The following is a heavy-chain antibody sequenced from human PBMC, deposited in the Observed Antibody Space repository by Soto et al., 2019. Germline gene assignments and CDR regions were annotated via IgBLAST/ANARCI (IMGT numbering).Heavy chain of an antibody. D-gene: IGHD1-26*01. CDR1: GGSINSYY. V-gene: IGHV4-4*07. CDR2: IYTSGST. J-gene: IGHJ5*02. CDR3: ARGIYSKVGATIWFDP. Sequence: SETLSITCTVSGGSINSYYWSWIRQPAGKGLEWIGRIYTSGSTNYNPSLKSRVTMSVDTSKNRSSLKLSSVTAADTAVYYCARGIYSKVGATIWFDPWGQGTLVTVSS.